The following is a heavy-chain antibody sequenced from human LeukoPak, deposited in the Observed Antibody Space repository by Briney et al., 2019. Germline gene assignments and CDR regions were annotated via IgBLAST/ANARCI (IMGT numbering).Heavy chain of an antibody. CDR1: GYAFTSHG. CDR3: VRDISGSYSWFDP. V-gene: IGHV1-18*01. Sequence: ASVNVSCKASGYAFTSHGISWVRQAPGQGLEWMGWMSTYNANRNYAQKYQGRVTTTTDSSTSTAYMELSSLRPDDTAVYYCVRDISGSYSWFDPWGQGTLVTVSS. D-gene: IGHD1-26*01. J-gene: IGHJ5*02. CDR2: MSTYNANR.